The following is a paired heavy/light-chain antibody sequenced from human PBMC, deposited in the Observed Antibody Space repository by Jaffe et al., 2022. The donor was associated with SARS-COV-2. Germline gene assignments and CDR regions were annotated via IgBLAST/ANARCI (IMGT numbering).Heavy chain of an antibody. V-gene: IGHV1-18*01. CDR1: GYTFTSYG. J-gene: IGHJ6*02. CDR2: ISAYNGNT. CDR3: ARVGKVASSSWPSPYYYGMDV. D-gene: IGHD6-13*01. Sequence: QVQLVQSGAEVKKPGASVKVSCKASGYTFTSYGISWVRQAPGQGLEWMGWISAYNGNTNYAQKLQGRVTMTTDTSTSTAYMELRSLRSDDTAVYYCARVGKVASSSWPSPYYYGMDVWGQGTTVTVSS.
Light chain of an antibody. CDR2: DAS. CDR1: QDISNY. Sequence: DIQMTQSPSSLSASVGDRVTITCQASQDISNYLNWYQQKPGKAPKLLIYDASNLETGVPSRFSGSGSGTDFTFTISSLQPEDIATYYCQQYDNLALTFGGGTKVEIK. J-gene: IGKJ4*01. V-gene: IGKV1-33*01. CDR3: QQYDNLALT.